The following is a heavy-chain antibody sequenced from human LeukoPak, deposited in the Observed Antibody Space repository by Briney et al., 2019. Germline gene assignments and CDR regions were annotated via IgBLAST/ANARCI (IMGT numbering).Heavy chain of an antibody. CDR2: IIPIFGTA. D-gene: IGHD3-10*01. Sequence: ASVKVSCKASGGTFSSYAISWVRQAPGQGLEWMGGIIPIFGTANYAQKFQGRVTMTTDTSTSTAYMELRSLRSDDTAVYYCARGTMVRGVFLFDTWGQGTLVTVSS. CDR3: ARGTMVRGVFLFDT. V-gene: IGHV1-69*05. CDR1: GGTFSSYA. J-gene: IGHJ5*02.